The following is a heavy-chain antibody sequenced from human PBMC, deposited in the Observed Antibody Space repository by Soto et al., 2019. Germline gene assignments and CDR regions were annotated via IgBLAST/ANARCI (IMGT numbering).Heavy chain of an antibody. Sequence: EVQLVESGGGLVQPGGSLRLSCAASGFTFSSYWMHWVRQAPGKGLVWVSRINSDGSSTSYADSVKGRFTISRDNAKNTLYLQMNSLRAEDTAVYYCARSKTYYYTRATTVTPSRYFGYWGQGTLVTVSS. CDR1: GFTFSSYW. V-gene: IGHV3-74*01. CDR3: ARSKTYYYTRATTVTPSRYFGY. D-gene: IGHD4-17*01. J-gene: IGHJ4*02. CDR2: INSDGSST.